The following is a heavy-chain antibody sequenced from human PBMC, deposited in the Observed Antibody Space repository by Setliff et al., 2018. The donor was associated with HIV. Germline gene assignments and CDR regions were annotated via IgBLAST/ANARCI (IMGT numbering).Heavy chain of an antibody. CDR1: GDSSSNDY. J-gene: IGHJ4*02. CDR3: GRQVPVPGVAVTPIDY. V-gene: IGHV4-59*08. D-gene: IGHD3-22*01. CDR2: IHTSGTT. Sequence: SETLSLTCTVSGDSSSNDYWTWVRQPPGKGLEWIGNIHTSGTTKYNPSLNSRVTISVDTSKNQFSLKVTSVTAADTAVYYCGRQVPVPGVAVTPIDYWGQGTLVTVSS.